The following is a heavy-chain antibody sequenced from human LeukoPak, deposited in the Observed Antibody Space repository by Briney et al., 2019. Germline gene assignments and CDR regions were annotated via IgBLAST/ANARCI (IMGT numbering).Heavy chain of an antibody. CDR2: IKFDGSTI. Sequence: GGSLRLSCAASGFTFSNYWMHWVRQAPGKGLVRVSRIKFDGSTISFADSVKGRFTISRDNAKNTLYLQMNSLRAEDTAVYYCARDGPGSAYDHWGQGTLVTVSS. CDR3: ARDGPGSAYDH. V-gene: IGHV3-74*01. J-gene: IGHJ1*01. D-gene: IGHD5-12*01. CDR1: GFTFSNYW.